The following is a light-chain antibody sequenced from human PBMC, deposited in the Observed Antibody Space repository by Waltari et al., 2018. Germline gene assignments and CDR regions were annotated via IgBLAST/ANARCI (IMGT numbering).Light chain of an antibody. J-gene: IGLJ2*01. CDR3: LLYYGGVQGV. Sequence: QAVVTQEPSLTVSPGGTVPLTCASSTGAVTSAYYPHWFQQKPGQAPRPLIYSTSTKYSWTPARFSGSLRGGKAALTLSGVQPEDEAEYYCLLYYGGVQGVFGGGTKLTVL. V-gene: IGLV7-43*01. CDR1: TGAVTSAYY. CDR2: STS.